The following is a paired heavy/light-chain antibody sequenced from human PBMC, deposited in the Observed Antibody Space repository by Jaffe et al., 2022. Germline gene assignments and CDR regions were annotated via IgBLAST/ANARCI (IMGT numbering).Heavy chain of an antibody. CDR3: AKVRPGNYNYYMDL. J-gene: IGHJ6*03. CDR1: GFTFSNHV. CDR2: ITGSGDSP. D-gene: IGHD2-2*01. Sequence: EVQLLESGGGLVQPGGSLRLSCAASGFTFSNHVMTWVRQAPGKGLEWVTDITGSGDSPHYIDSVRGRFTISRDNSKNTVYLQMNIMRAEDTAVYYCAKVRPGNYNYYMDLWGKGTTVTVSS. V-gene: IGHV3-23*01.
Light chain of an antibody. J-gene: IGKJ5*01. CDR1: QGISNT. V-gene: IGKV1-12*01. CDR2: AAS. Sequence: DIQMTQSPSSVSASVGDRVSITCRASQGISNTLAWYQQQPGKPPNLLISAASTLQSGVPSRFSGSGSGTDYTLTIASLQPEDFATYYCQQAYSFPVTFGQGTRLEIK. CDR3: QQAYSFPVT.